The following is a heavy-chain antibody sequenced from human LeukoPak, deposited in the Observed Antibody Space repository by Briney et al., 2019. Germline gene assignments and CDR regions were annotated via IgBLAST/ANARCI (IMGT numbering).Heavy chain of an antibody. CDR3: ANPYDFWSGYYGDS. CDR2: ISGSGGST. Sequence: GGSLRLSCAASGFTFSSYAMSWVGQAPGKGLEWVSAISGSGGSTYYADSVKGPLTISRDTSKHTLYLQINSLRAEDTAVYYCANPYDFWSGYYGDSWGHGTLVTVSS. CDR1: GFTFSSYA. J-gene: IGHJ5*01. D-gene: IGHD3-3*01. V-gene: IGHV3-23*01.